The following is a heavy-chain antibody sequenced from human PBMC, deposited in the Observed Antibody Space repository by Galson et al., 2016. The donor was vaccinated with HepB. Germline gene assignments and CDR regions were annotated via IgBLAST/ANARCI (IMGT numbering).Heavy chain of an antibody. CDR3: ARAPFSLYASGSYYRDSYYLDV. J-gene: IGHJ6*03. Sequence: TLSLTCTVSNGSISGGIYYWSWIRQDTGKGLEWIGYISYSGSTYYNPSLKSRVLISIDTSKNHFSLKLSSVTAADRAGYYRARAPFSLYASGSYYRDSYYLDVWGKGTTVTVSS. CDR2: ISYSGST. V-gene: IGHV4-31*03. D-gene: IGHD3-10*01. CDR1: NGSISGGIYY.